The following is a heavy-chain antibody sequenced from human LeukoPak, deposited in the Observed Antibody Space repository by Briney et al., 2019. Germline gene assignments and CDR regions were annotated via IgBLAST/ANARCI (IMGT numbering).Heavy chain of an antibody. D-gene: IGHD4-17*01. CDR3: ARDLGYGDYVFDY. V-gene: IGHV1-2*02. Sequence: ASVKVSCKASGYTFTGYYMHWVRQAPGQGLEWMGWINPNSGGTNYAQKFQVRVTMTRDTSISTAYMELSRLRSDDTAVYYCARDLGYGDYVFDYWGQGTLVTVSS. CDR2: INPNSGGT. CDR1: GYTFTGYY. J-gene: IGHJ4*02.